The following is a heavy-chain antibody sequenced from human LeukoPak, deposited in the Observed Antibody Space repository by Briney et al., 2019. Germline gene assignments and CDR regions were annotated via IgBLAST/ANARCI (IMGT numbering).Heavy chain of an antibody. Sequence: SETLSLTCTVSGGSISSGSYYWSWIRQPAGKGLEWIGRIYTSGSTNYNPSLKSRVTISVDTSKNQFSLKLSSVTAADTAVYYCASESYSSAMDYWGQGTLVTVSS. D-gene: IGHD6-19*01. CDR2: IYTSGST. CDR1: GGSISSGSYY. CDR3: ASESYSSAMDY. J-gene: IGHJ4*02. V-gene: IGHV4-61*02.